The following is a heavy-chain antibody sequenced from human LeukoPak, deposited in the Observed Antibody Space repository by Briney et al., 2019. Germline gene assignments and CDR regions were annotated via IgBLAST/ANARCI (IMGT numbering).Heavy chain of an antibody. CDR1: GFTFSYSW. CDR2: IKQDGSEK. Sequence: GGSLRLSCAASGFTFSYSWMSWVRQAPGKGLEWVANIKQDGSEKYYADSVKGRFTISRDNAKNSLYLEMNSLRDEDTAVYYCARESGLDLWGQGTTVSVSS. CDR3: ARESGLDL. J-gene: IGHJ6*01. D-gene: IGHD7-27*01. V-gene: IGHV3-7*01.